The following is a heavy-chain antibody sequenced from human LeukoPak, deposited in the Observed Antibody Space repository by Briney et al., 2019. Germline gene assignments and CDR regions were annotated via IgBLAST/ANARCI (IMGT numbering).Heavy chain of an antibody. D-gene: IGHD2-2*01. Sequence: ASVKVSCKPSGYTFTSYDINWVRQAPGQGLEWMGWMNPNSGNTGYAQKFQGRVTMTRNTSISTAYMELSSLRSEDTAAYYCARERTPYYYMDVWGKGTTVTVSS. CDR3: ARERTPYYYMDV. CDR1: GYTFTSYD. CDR2: MNPNSGNT. V-gene: IGHV1-8*01. J-gene: IGHJ6*03.